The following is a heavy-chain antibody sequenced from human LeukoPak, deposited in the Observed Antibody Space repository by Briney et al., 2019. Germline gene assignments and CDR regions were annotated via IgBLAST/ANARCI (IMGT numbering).Heavy chain of an antibody. CDR1: GFTFSSYA. Sequence: GGSLRLSCAASGFTFSSYAMSWVRQAPGKGLEWVSAISGSGGSTYYADSVKGWFTISRDNAKNSLYLQMNSLRAEDTAVYYCARASIAGDFDYWGQGTLVTVSS. V-gene: IGHV3-23*01. CDR3: ARASIAGDFDY. D-gene: IGHD1-14*01. CDR2: ISGSGGST. J-gene: IGHJ4*02.